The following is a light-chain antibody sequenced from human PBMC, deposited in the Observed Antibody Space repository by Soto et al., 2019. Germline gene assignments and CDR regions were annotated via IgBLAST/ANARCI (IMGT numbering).Light chain of an antibody. J-gene: IGLJ1*01. V-gene: IGLV2-14*01. CDR3: SSYTSSSTPYYV. CDR2: DVS. CDR1: SSDVGGYNY. Sequence: QSVLTQPASVSGSPGQSITISCTGTSSDVGGYNYVSWYQQHPGKAPKLMIYDVSYRPSGVSNRFSGSKSGDTASLTISGIQAEDEADYYCSSYTSSSTPYYVFGTGTKVTVL.